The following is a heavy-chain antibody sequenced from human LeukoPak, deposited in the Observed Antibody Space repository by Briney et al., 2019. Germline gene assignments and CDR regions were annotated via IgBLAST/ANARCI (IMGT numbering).Heavy chain of an antibody. CDR2: IYHSGST. V-gene: IGHV4-38-2*01. CDR1: GYSISSGYY. J-gene: IGHJ4*02. D-gene: IGHD3-16*01. CDR3: AQQSLRSPDY. Sequence: PSETLSLTCAVSGYSISSGYYWGWIRQPPGKGLEWIGNIYHSGSTYYNPSLKSRVTISVDTSKNQFSLKLSSVTAADTAVYYCAQQSLRSPDYWGQGTLVTASS.